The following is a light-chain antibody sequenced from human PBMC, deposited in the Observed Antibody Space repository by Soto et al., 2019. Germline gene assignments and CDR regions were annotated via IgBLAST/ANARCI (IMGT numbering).Light chain of an antibody. CDR1: SSDVGGYNY. V-gene: IGLV2-11*01. CDR2: DVS. Sequence: HYVLTQPRSVSGSPGQSVTISFTGTSSDVGGYNYVSWYQQHPGKAPKLMIYDVSKRPSGVPDRFSGSKSGNTASLTISGLQAEDEADYYCCSYAGSYTFNVFGTGTKVTVL. CDR3: CSYAGSYTFNV. J-gene: IGLJ1*01.